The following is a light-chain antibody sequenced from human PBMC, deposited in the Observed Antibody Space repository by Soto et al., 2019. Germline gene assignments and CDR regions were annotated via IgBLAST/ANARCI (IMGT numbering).Light chain of an antibody. V-gene: IGKV4-1*01. CDR3: QQHYTTPRT. Sequence: DIVMTQSPDSLAVSLGERATIHCKSSQSILFTSDNKNYLAWYQQKSGQPPRLLIYWASTRESGVPDRFSGRGSGTDFSLTISSLEAEDVAVYYCQQHYTTPRTFGQGIKVDIK. CDR1: QSILFTSDNKNY. CDR2: WAS. J-gene: IGKJ1*01.